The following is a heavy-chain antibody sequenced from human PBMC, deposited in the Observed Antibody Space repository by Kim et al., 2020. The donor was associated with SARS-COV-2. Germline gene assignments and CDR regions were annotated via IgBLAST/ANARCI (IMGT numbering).Heavy chain of an antibody. CDR2: IYYSGST. CDR1: GGSISSGGYY. V-gene: IGHV4-31*03. J-gene: IGHJ6*02. D-gene: IGHD3-3*01. CDR3: AGTPIFGVVISPQYYYYGMDV. Sequence: SETLSLTCTVSGGSISSGGYYWSWIRQHPGKGLEWIGYIYYSGSTYYNPSLKSRVTISVDTSKNQFSLKLSSVTAADTAVYYCAGTPIFGVVISPQYYYYGMDVWGQGTTVTVSS.